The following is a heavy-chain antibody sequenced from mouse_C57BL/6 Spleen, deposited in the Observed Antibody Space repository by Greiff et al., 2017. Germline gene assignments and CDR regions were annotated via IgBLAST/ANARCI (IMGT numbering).Heavy chain of an antibody. Sequence: QVQLQQPGAELVMPGASVKLSCKASGYTFTSYWMHWVQQRPGQGLEWIGEIDPSDSYTNSNQKFKGKSTLTVDKSSSTAYMKLSSLTSEESAVYYCARYSNYVDYAMDYWGQGTSVTVSS. J-gene: IGHJ4*01. CDR3: ARYSNYVDYAMDY. CDR2: IDPSDSYT. D-gene: IGHD2-5*01. CDR1: GYTFTSYW. V-gene: IGHV1-69*01.